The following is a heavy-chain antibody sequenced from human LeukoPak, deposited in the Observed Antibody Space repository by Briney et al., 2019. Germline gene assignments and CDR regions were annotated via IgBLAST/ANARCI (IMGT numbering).Heavy chain of an antibody. V-gene: IGHV3-30-3*01. CDR2: ISYDGSKI. Sequence: GGSLRPSCAASGFTFSSYPLHWVRQAPGKGLEWVTLISYDGSKIYYADSVKGRFTISRDNGKKTVSLQMNSLSAEDTAVYYCARIMEGYYYFGLDVWGQGTTVIVSS. D-gene: IGHD3-16*01. CDR3: ARIMEGYYYFGLDV. CDR1: GFTFSSYP. J-gene: IGHJ6*02.